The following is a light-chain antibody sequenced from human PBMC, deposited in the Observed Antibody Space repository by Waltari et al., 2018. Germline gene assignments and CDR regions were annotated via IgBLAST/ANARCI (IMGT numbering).Light chain of an antibody. V-gene: IGLV2-11*01. CDR1: SSDVGNYDY. Sequence: QSALTQPRSVSASPGQSVAISCTGTSSDVGNYDYVPWYKQHPGKAPQLIVYDVNKRSSGGPDRWSVSNAGHTASLTISGLQAEDEADYYFCTYGGPSSFFFVFGTGTKVTVL. CDR2: DVN. J-gene: IGLJ1*01. CDR3: CTYGGPSSFFFV.